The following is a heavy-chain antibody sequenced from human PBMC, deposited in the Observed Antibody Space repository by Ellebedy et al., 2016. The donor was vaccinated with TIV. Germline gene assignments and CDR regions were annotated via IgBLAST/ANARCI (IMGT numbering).Heavy chain of an antibody. CDR3: AKGGNALTGYSYYY. CDR2: ISMSGDNT. J-gene: IGHJ4*02. V-gene: IGHV3-23*01. Sequence: GGSLRLSXAASGFTFSRFAMSWVRQAPGKGLDWISAISMSGDNTYYADSVEGRFTISRDNFKNTLYLQMISLRAEDTAVYYCAKGGNALTGYSYYYWGQGTLVTVSS. CDR1: GFTFSRFA. D-gene: IGHD3-9*01.